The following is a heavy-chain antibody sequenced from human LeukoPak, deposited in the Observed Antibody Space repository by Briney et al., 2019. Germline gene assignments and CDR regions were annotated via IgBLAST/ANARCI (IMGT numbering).Heavy chain of an antibody. V-gene: IGHV3-48*01. CDR2: ISSSSSTI. CDR3: ARGSAYYFNSSGSFDI. Sequence: GGSLRLSCAGSGFTFRSHSMIWVRQAPGKGLEWVSYISSSSSTIYYADSVRGRFTISRDNAKNSLYLQMNSLRAEDTAVYYCARGSAYYFNSSGSFDIWGQGTMVTVSS. J-gene: IGHJ3*02. D-gene: IGHD3-22*01. CDR1: GFTFRSHS.